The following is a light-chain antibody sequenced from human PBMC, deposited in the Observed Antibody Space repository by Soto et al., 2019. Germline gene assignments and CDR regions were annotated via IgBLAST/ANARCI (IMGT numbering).Light chain of an antibody. CDR1: RSDVGAYNY. J-gene: IGLJ2*01. CDR3: SSFSSITREV. V-gene: IGLV2-14*01. CDR2: EVT. Sequence: QSVLTQPASVSGSPGQSIAISCTGTRSDVGAYNYVSWYQQHPGKAPKLMISEVTNRPSGVSDRFSGSKSGNTASLTISGLQAEDEADYYCSSFSSITREVFGGGTKLTVL.